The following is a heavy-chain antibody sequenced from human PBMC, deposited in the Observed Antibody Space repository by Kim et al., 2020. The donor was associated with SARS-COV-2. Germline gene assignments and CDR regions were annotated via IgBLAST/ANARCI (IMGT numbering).Heavy chain of an antibody. D-gene: IGHD3-16*01. Sequence: GGSLRLSCAASGFTFSSYAMRWVRQAPGKGLEWVSAISGNGGITYYADSVKGRFTISRDKSKNTLYLQMNSLRAEDTAIYYCAKGDRFWGGSSRLFDYWGQGTQVTVSS. CDR3: AKGDRFWGGSSRLFDY. J-gene: IGHJ4*02. CDR1: GFTFSSYA. V-gene: IGHV3-23*01. CDR2: ISGNGGIT.